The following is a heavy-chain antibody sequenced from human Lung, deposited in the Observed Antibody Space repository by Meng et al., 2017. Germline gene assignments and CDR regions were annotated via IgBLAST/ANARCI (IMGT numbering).Heavy chain of an antibody. CDR1: GGSLSGRNW. Sequence: EAGPGMVAPSGTLSLPCAFFGGSLSGRNWWSWVRQSPGKGLEWIGAIYHSGRTNYNPSLESRVTISLDKSQNHFSLKVKSVTAADTAVYYCVRGGQDQAYYDFWSGPCDPWGQGTLVTVSS. CDR2: IYHSGRT. J-gene: IGHJ5*02. D-gene: IGHD3-3*01. V-gene: IGHV4-4*02. CDR3: VRGGQDQAYYDFWSGPCDP.